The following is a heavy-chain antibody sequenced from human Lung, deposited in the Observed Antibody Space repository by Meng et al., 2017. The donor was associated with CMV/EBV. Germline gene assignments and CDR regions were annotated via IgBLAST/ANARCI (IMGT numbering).Heavy chain of an antibody. J-gene: IGHJ4*02. Sequence: GFTLSSYSMNWGRQAAGKGLEWVSSISSSSSYIYDADSVKGRFTISRDNDKNSLYLQMNSLRAEDTAVYYCARVVVVAATKSGFDYWGQGTLVTVSS. CDR1: GFTLSSYS. V-gene: IGHV3-21*01. D-gene: IGHD2-15*01. CDR2: ISSSSSYI. CDR3: ARVVVVAATKSGFDY.